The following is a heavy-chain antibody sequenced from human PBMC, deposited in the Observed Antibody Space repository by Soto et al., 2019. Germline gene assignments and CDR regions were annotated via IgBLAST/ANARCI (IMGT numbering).Heavy chain of an antibody. CDR3: ARRAPHYFQY. CDR2: TLGSGDST. CDR1: GFTFNNYA. V-gene: IGHV3-23*01. J-gene: IGHJ4*02. Sequence: GGSLRLSCAASGFTFNNYAMNWVRQAPGKGLEWVSSTLGSGDSTYYADSVKGRFTISRDNSKNTLYLQVNSLRAEDTAVYYCARRAPHYFQYWGQGTLVTVSS.